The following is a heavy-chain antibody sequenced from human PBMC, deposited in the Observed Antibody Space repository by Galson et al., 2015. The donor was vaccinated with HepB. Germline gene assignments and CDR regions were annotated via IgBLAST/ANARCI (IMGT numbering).Heavy chain of an antibody. J-gene: IGHJ4*02. CDR1: EFTFSTYW. D-gene: IGHD4/OR15-4a*01. Sequence: SLRLSCAASEFTFSTYWMSWVRQAPGKGLEWVANINQDGSQTYYVDSVRGRFTISRDNVDNSLHLQMNSLRAEDTAVYYCTKDGQGRDDYYFDQWGQGTLITVSS. CDR3: TKDGQGRDDYYFDQ. V-gene: IGHV3-7*03. CDR2: INQDGSQT.